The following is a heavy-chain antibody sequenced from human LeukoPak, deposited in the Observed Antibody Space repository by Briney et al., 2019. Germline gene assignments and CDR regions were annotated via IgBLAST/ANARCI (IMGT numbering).Heavy chain of an antibody. J-gene: IGHJ1*01. CDR1: GFTVSSNE. CDR3: ARDLWFGELLQPLEH. D-gene: IGHD3-10*01. V-gene: IGHV3-38-3*01. CDR2: ISGGST. Sequence: GGSLRLSCAASGFTVSSNEMSWVRQAPGKGLEWVSSISGGSTYYADSRKGRFTISRDNAKNSLYLQMNSLRAEDTAVYYCARDLWFGELLQPLEHWGQGTLVTVSS.